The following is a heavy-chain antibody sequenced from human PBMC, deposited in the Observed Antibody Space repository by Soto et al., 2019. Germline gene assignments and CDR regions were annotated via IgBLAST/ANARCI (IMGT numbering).Heavy chain of an antibody. V-gene: IGHV3-30*03. Sequence: QVQLVESGGGVVQPGTSLRLSCVASGFTFSNYGMHWVRQAPGKGLEWVTLISFDGDNKSYADSVKGLFTVSRDNSKNTVYLQMNSLRPEDTAVYYCGQLLQYMHVWVQGTTVTVSS. CDR3: GQLLQYMHV. CDR2: ISFDGDNK. D-gene: IGHD5-18*01. CDR1: GFTFSNYG. J-gene: IGHJ6*02.